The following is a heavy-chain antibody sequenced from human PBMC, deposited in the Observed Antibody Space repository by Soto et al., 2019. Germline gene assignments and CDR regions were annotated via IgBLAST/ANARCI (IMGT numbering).Heavy chain of an antibody. D-gene: IGHD3-3*01. CDR2: ITPIFGTA. J-gene: IGHJ3*02. Sequence: GASVKVSCKASGGTFSSYAISWVRQAPGQGLEWMGGITPIFGTANYAQKFKGRVTITADESTSTAYMKLSSLRSEDTAVYYWAITIFGVATRGRGAFDIWGQGTMVTVSS. CDR1: GGTFSSYA. CDR3: AITIFGVATRGRGAFDI. V-gene: IGHV1-69*13.